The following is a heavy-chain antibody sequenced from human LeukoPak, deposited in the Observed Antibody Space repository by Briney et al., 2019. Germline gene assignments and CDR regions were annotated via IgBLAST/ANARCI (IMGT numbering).Heavy chain of an antibody. Sequence: GGSLRLSCAPSGFTFSRHGMHWVRQAPGKGLEWVAIISNDGSRKYYAHSVEGRFTISSDNSKNTLYLQMDSRRAEDTAVYYCARDRAWNYFDYWGQGTLVTVSS. CDR1: GFTFSRHG. V-gene: IGHV3-30*03. J-gene: IGHJ4*02. D-gene: IGHD3-3*01. CDR3: ARDRAWNYFDY. CDR2: ISNDGSRK.